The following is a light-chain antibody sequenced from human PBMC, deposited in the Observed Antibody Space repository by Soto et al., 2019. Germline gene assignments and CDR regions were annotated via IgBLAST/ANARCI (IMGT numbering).Light chain of an antibody. J-gene: IGLJ2*01. CDR1: SSDVGAYNY. CDR2: EVS. CDR3: SSYAGSNNLV. V-gene: IGLV2-8*01. Sequence: QSALTQPPSAPGSPGQSVAISCTGTSSDVGAYNYVSWYQQHPGKAPKLMIYEVSKRPSGVPDRFSGSKSGNTASLTVSGLQAEDEADYYCSSYAGSNNLVFGGGTKLTVL.